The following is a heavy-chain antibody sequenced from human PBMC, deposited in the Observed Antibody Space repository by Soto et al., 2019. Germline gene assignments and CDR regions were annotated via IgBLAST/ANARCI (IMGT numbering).Heavy chain of an antibody. CDR3: ARDRGLNSGSLNPGGSGSWFDP. D-gene: IGHD1-26*01. J-gene: IGHJ5*02. CDR1: GYSISSGYY. CDR2: IYHSGST. V-gene: IGHV4-38-2*02. Sequence: KPSETLSLTCAVSGYSISSGYYWGWIRQPPGKGLEWIGSIYHSGSTYYNPSLKSRVTISVDTSKNQFSLKLSSVTAADTAVYYCARDRGLNSGSLNPGGSGSWFDPWGQGTLVTVSS.